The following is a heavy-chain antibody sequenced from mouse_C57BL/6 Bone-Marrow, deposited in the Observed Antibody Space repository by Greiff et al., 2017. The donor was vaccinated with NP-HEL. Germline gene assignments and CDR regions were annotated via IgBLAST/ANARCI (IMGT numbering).Heavy chain of an antibody. CDR1: GYAFSSSW. J-gene: IGHJ2*01. D-gene: IGHD1-1*01. Sequence: QVQLQQSGPELVKPGASVKISCKASGYAFSSSWMNWVKQRPGQGLEWIGRIYPGDGDTNYNGKFKGKATLTADKSSSTAYMQLSILTSEDSAVYFCAREVITTVVFDYWGQGTTLTVSS. CDR2: IYPGDGDT. CDR3: AREVITTVVFDY. V-gene: IGHV1-82*01.